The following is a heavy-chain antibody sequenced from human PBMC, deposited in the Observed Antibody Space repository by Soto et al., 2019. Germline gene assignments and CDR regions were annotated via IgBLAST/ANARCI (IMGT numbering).Heavy chain of an antibody. CDR1: GYTFTSFG. J-gene: IGHJ4*02. CDR3: ARDHYDILTGYSYFEE. Sequence: ASVKVSCKASGYTFTSFGMHWVRQAPGQRLGWMGWINAGNGNTKYSQKFQGRVTITRDTSASTAYMELSSLRSEDTAVYYCARDHYDILTGYSYFEERGQRTLVTVSS. CDR2: INAGNGNT. D-gene: IGHD3-9*01. V-gene: IGHV1-3*01.